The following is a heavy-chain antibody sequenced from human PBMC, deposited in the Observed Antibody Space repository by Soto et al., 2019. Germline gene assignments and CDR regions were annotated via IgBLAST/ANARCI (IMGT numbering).Heavy chain of an antibody. V-gene: IGHV2-26*01. J-gene: IGHJ6*03. D-gene: IGHD7-27*01. CDR1: GFSLSNQRLS. Sequence: QVTLKESGPVLVKPTETLTLTCTVSGFSLSNQRLSVTWIRQPPGKALEWLAHISSNDEKSYSPSLKSRLTISQDSSKCHVVLTLTNMDPVDTATYYCARINWGPPYYFHYMDFWGKGATVAVSS. CDR2: ISSNDEK. CDR3: ARINWGPPYYFHYMDF.